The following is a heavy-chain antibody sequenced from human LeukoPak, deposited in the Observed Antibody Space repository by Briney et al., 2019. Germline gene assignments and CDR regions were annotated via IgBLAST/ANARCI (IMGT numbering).Heavy chain of an antibody. Sequence: GGSLRLSCAAPGFTFILYEMNWVRQAPGKGLEWLSYINRSGTTIYYADSVKGRFTISRDNAKNSLYLQMNSLRAEDTAVYYCAARPGYCSGGSCYSGPFDYWGQGTLVTVSS. J-gene: IGHJ4*02. D-gene: IGHD2-15*01. CDR2: INRSGTTI. CDR1: GFTFILYE. CDR3: AARPGYCSGGSCYSGPFDY. V-gene: IGHV3-48*03.